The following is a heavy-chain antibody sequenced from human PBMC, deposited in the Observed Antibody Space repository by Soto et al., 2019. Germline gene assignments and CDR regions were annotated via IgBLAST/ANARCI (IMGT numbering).Heavy chain of an antibody. CDR2: ISSDDNYI. D-gene: IGHD2-15*01. CDR3: ARGRTCKGASCYGGGDY. Sequence: EVQLVESGGGLAKLGGPRNPSFEASGLILSDFRMNWLAKAQGKGLEWVASISSDDNYIYYRDSVEGQFTISRDNAKNSLYLQMTSLGADDTAVYYCARGRTCKGASCYGGGDYWGQGTLVTVSS. CDR1: GLILSDFR. J-gene: IGHJ4*02. V-gene: IGHV3-21*02.